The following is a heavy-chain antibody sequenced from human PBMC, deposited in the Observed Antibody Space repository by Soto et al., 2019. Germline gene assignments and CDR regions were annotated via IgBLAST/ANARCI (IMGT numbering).Heavy chain of an antibody. CDR1: GFPFSSHS. V-gene: IGHV3-21*01. J-gene: IGHJ4*02. CDR2: ISSSSSYI. D-gene: IGHD5-12*01. Sequence: GGSLRLSCAASGFPFSSHSMNWIRQAPGKGLEWVSSISSSSSYIYYADSVKGRFTISRDNAKNSLYLQMNSLRAEDTAVYYCARDFGMATIPFDYWGQGTLVTVSS. CDR3: ARDFGMATIPFDY.